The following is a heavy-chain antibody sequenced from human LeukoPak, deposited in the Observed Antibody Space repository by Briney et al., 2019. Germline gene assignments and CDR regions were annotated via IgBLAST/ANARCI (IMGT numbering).Heavy chain of an antibody. Sequence: ASVKVSCKASGYSFTSNYIHWVRQAPGQGLEWMGMIYPRDGSTSYAQKFQGRVTVTRDTSTSTVHMELSGLRSEDTAVYYCARGGSYVNPHFDYWGQGTLVTVSS. CDR1: GYSFTSNY. CDR3: ARGGSYVNPHFDY. D-gene: IGHD1-26*01. J-gene: IGHJ4*02. V-gene: IGHV1-46*01. CDR2: IYPRDGST.